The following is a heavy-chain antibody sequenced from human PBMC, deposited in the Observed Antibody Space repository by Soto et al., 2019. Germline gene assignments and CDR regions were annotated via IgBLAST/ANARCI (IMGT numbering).Heavy chain of an antibody. V-gene: IGHV1-8*01. CDR2: MNPNSGNT. CDR3: ATNQGCSSTSCYDGLAFDI. Sequence: ASVKVSCKASGYTFTSYDINWVRQATGQGLEWMGWMNPNSGNTGYAQKFQGRVTMTRNTSISTAYMELSSLRSEDTAVYYCATNQGCSSTSCYDGLAFDIWGQGTMVTVSS. J-gene: IGHJ3*02. CDR1: GYTFTSYD. D-gene: IGHD2-2*01.